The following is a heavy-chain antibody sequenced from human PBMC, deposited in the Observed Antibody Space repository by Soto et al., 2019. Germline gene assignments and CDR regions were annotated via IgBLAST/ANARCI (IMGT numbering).Heavy chain of an antibody. Sequence: GGSLRLSCAASGFTFSDYYMSWIRQAPGKGLEWVSYISSSSSYTNYADSVKGRFTISRDNAKNSLCLQMNSLRAEDTAVYYCAREYSTPPGYYYGMDVWGQGATVTVSS. V-gene: IGHV3-11*06. J-gene: IGHJ6*02. CDR2: ISSSSSYT. D-gene: IGHD2-2*01. CDR1: GFTFSDYY. CDR3: AREYSTPPGYYYGMDV.